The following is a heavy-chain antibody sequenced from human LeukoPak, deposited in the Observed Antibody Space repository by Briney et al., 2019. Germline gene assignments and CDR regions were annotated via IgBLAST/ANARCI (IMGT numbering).Heavy chain of an antibody. CDR2: IYSGGST. CDR1: GLTASGNY. CDR3: ARDDPSSYVWYGMDV. J-gene: IGHJ6*02. D-gene: IGHD5-18*01. Sequence: GGSLGLSGAPLGLTASGNYRSWFGKAPGKGLKWASVIYSGGSTYYADSVKGRFTISRDNSKNTLYLQMNSLRAEDTAVYYCARDDPSSYVWYGMDVWGQGTTVTVPS. V-gene: IGHV3-66*01.